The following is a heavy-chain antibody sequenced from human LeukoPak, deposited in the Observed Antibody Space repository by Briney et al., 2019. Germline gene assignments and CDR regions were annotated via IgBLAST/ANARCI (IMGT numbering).Heavy chain of an antibody. V-gene: IGHV3-7*01. CDR2: IKQDGSEK. CDR1: GFTFSSYW. J-gene: IGHJ4*02. Sequence: GGSLRHSCAASGFTFSSYWMSWVRQAPGKGLEWVANIKQDGSEKYYVDSVKGRFTISRDNAKNSLYLQMNSLRAEDTAVYYCARDRWGTRIQLWSEEYYFDYWGQGTLVTDSS. CDR3: ARDRWGTRIQLWSEEYYFDY. D-gene: IGHD5-18*01.